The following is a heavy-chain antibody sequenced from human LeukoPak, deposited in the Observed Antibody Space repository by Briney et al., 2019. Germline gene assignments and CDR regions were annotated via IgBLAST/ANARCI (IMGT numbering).Heavy chain of an antibody. CDR3: ARSYYDSSGYFPRGAFDI. Sequence: SETLSLTCTVSGGSISSYYWSWIRQPPGKGLEWIGYIYYSGSTNYNPSLKSRVTISVDTSKNQFSLKLSSVTAADTAVYYCARSYYDSSGYFPRGAFDIWGQGTMVTVSS. J-gene: IGHJ3*02. CDR1: GGSISSYY. D-gene: IGHD3-22*01. CDR2: IYYSGST. V-gene: IGHV4-59*01.